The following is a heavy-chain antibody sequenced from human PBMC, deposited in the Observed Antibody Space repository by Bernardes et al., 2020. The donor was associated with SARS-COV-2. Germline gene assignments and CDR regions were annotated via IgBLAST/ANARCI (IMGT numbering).Heavy chain of an antibody. J-gene: IGHJ5*02. V-gene: IGHV3-21*01. CDR2: VSGSGTDM. D-gene: IGHD2-15*01. CDR1: GFTFSDYR. Sequence: GGSLRLSCAASGFTFSDYRMNWVRHAPGKGLEWVSAVSGSGTDMYYADSVRGRFIVSRDNAANSVYLQMNSLRGDDTAVYYCAREHWVVKHFDHLGQGARVTVSS. CDR3: AREHWVVKHFDH.